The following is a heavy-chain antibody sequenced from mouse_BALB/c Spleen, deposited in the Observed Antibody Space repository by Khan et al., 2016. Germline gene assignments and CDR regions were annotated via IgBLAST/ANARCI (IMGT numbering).Heavy chain of an antibody. Sequence: EVQLQESGPSLVKPSQTLYLTCSVTGDSITSGYWNWIRKFPGNKLEYMGYISYSDDTYYNPSVESRISITRDTSKNQYYLQLNSVTTADTATYYFATYDGYYFDYWGQATTLTVSS. J-gene: IGHJ2*01. CDR2: ISYSDDT. D-gene: IGHD2-3*01. V-gene: IGHV3-8*02. CDR1: GDSITSGY. CDR3: ATYDGYYFDY.